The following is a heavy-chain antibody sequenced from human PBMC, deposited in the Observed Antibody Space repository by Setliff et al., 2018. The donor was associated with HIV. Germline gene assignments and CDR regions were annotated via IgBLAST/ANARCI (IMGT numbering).Heavy chain of an antibody. CDR3: ARGRVTLNGVAAGHHYMDV. CDR1: GGSISSYW. V-gene: IGHV4-4*08. D-gene: IGHD3-3*01. CDR2: IYTSGST. J-gene: IGHJ6*03. Sequence: SETLSLTCTVSGGSISSYWWSWIRQSPGKGLQLIGYIYTSGSTNYNPSLKGRVTISVDTSKNQFSLRLRSVTAADTAVYFCARGRVTLNGVAAGHHYMDVWGKGNTVTVSS.